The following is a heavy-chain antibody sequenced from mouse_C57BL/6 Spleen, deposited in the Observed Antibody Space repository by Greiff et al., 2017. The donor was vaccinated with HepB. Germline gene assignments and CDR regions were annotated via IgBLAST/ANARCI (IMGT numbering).Heavy chain of an antibody. V-gene: IGHV1-19*01. CDR3: ARDSNYAYYFDY. CDR2: INPYNGGT. D-gene: IGHD2-5*01. CDR1: GYTFTDYY. Sequence: VQLKQSGPVLVKPGASVKMSCKASGYTFTDYYMNWVKQSHGKSLEWIGVINPYNGGTSYNQKFKGKATLTVDKSSSTAYMELNSLTSEDSAVYYCARDSNYAYYFDYWGQGTTLTVSS. J-gene: IGHJ2*01.